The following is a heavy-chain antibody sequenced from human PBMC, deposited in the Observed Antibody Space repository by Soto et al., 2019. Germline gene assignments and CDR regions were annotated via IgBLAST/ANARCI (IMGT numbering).Heavy chain of an antibody. CDR3: ARGVDIVVVPAAAYYYDMDV. CDR2: INHSGST. J-gene: IGHJ6*03. Sequence: QVQLQQWGAGLLKPSETLSLTCAVYGGSFSGYYWRWIRQPPGKGLEWIGEINHSGSTNYNPSLKSRVTISVDTSKNQFSLKLSSVTAADTAVYYCARGVDIVVVPAAAYYYDMDVWGKGTTVTVSS. CDR1: GGSFSGYY. V-gene: IGHV4-34*01. D-gene: IGHD2-2*01.